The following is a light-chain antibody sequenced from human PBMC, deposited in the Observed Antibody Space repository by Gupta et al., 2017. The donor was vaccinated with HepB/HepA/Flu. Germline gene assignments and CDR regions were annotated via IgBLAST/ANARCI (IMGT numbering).Light chain of an antibody. Sequence: QSALTQPPAASGPPGQSVTISCTGTSRDVGGYNYVSWYQQHPGKAPKLMIYDVSKRPSGVPDRFSGSKSRSTASLTVSGLQAEDEADYYCSSSAGSNNLVFGGGTKLTVL. V-gene: IGLV2-8*01. CDR1: SRDVGGYNY. CDR3: SSSAGSNNLV. CDR2: DVS. J-gene: IGLJ2*01.